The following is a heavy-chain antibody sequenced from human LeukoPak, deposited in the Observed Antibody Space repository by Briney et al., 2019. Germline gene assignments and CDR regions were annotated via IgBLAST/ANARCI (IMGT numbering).Heavy chain of an antibody. D-gene: IGHD6-13*01. CDR1: GYTFTSYD. Sequence: ASVKVSCKASGYTFTSYDINWVRQATGQGLEWMGWMNPNSGNTGYAQKFQGRVTMTRNTSISTAYMELSSLRSEDTAVYYCARGDYSSSWYFIYYYYYYMDVWGKGTTVTVSS. CDR3: ARGDYSSSWYFIYYYYYYMDV. J-gene: IGHJ6*03. V-gene: IGHV1-8*01. CDR2: MNPNSGNT.